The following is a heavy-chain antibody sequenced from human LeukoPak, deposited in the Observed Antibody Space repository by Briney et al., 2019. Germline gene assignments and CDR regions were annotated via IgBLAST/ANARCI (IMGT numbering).Heavy chain of an antibody. CDR2: MNPNSGST. J-gene: IGHJ4*02. CDR1: GYTFTRYV. Sequence: GASVKVSCKASGYTFTRYVINWVRQATGQGLEWMGWMNPNSGSTGYAQKFQGRVTMTRNTSISTAYMELSSLRSEDTAVYYCARVAGRMVRGLYYFDYWGQGTLVTVSS. CDR3: ARVAGRMVRGLYYFDY. V-gene: IGHV1-8*01. D-gene: IGHD3-10*01.